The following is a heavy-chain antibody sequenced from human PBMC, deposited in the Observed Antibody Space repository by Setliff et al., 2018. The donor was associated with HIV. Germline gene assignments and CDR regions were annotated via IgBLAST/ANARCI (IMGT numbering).Heavy chain of an antibody. CDR1: GDSISTDNYR. D-gene: IGHD5-18*01. CDR2: TANT. V-gene: IGHV4-39*01. J-gene: IGHJ6*03. Sequence: PSETLSLTCTVSGDSISTDNYRWGWIRQPPGKGLEWIGHTANTDYNPSLKSRVTVSVDTSKDQLSLRLSSVTAADTAVYYCARHAALIKRYYYYYLDVWGKGTTAAVSS. CDR3: ARHAALIKRYYYYYLDV.